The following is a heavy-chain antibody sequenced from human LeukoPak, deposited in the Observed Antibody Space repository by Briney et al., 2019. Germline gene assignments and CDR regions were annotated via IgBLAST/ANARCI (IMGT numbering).Heavy chain of an antibody. J-gene: IGHJ6*03. Sequence: GASVKVSCKASGYTFTSYGISWVRQAPGQGLEWMGWISAYNGNTNYAQKLQGRVTMTTDTSTSTAYMELRSLRSEDTAVYYCATKATSETTYYYYYYMDVWGKGTTVTVSS. D-gene: IGHD1-1*01. V-gene: IGHV1-18*01. CDR1: GYTFTSYG. CDR3: ATKATSETTYYYYYYMDV. CDR2: ISAYNGNT.